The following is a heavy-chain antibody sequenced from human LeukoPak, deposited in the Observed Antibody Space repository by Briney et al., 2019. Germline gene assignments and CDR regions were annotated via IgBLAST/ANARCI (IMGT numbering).Heavy chain of an antibody. D-gene: IGHD4-23*01. Sequence: SETLSLTCTVSGGSISSYYWSWIRQPPGKGLEWIGYIYYSGSTNYNPSLKSRFTISVDTSKSQFSLKLSSVTAADTAVYYCARHQRGNSDAFDIWGQGTMVTVSS. CDR3: ARHQRGNSDAFDI. J-gene: IGHJ3*02. V-gene: IGHV4-59*01. CDR1: GGSISSYY. CDR2: IYYSGST.